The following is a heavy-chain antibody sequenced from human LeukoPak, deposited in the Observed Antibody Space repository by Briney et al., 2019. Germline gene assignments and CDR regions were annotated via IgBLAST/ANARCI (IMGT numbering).Heavy chain of an antibody. D-gene: IGHD2-15*01. V-gene: IGHV3-49*04. CDR2: IRGRPNTGTT. CDR3: ARGQTVVGAKYYFDN. Sequence: PGRSLRLSCRASGFTFGDYAMTRVRQAPGEGLEWVGFIRGRPNTGTTKSAASVKGRFIISRDEYRTIGYLQMNTLETEDTDVYFCARGQTVVGAKYYFDNWGQGNLVTVSS. J-gene: IGHJ4*02. CDR1: GFTFGDYA.